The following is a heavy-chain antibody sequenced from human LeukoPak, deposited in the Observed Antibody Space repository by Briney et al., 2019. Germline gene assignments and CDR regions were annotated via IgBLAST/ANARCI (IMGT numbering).Heavy chain of an antibody. J-gene: IGHJ6*02. CDR2: IWYDGSNK. D-gene: IGHD2-15*01. CDR1: GFTFSSYG. CDR3: ARGQVVVAATRRSVYGMDV. Sequence: PGRSLRLSCAASGFTFSSYGMHWVRQAPGKGLEWEAVIWYDGSNKYYADSVKGRFTISRDNSKNTLYLQMNSLRAEDTAVYYCARGQVVVAATRRSVYGMDVWGQGTTVTVSS. V-gene: IGHV3-33*01.